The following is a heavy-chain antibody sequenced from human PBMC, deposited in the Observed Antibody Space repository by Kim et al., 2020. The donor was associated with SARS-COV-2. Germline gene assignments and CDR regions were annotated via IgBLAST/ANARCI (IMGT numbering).Heavy chain of an antibody. V-gene: IGHV3-23*01. CDR3: AKDGTPIPAAQDYGMDV. Sequence: GGSLRLSCAASGFTFSSYAMSWVRQAPGKGLEWVSAISGSGGSTYYADSVKGRFTISRDNSKNTLYLQMNSLRAEDTAVYYCAKDGTPIPAAQDYGMDVWGQGTTVTVSS. CDR2: ISGSGGST. D-gene: IGHD2-2*01. CDR1: GFTFSSYA. J-gene: IGHJ6*02.